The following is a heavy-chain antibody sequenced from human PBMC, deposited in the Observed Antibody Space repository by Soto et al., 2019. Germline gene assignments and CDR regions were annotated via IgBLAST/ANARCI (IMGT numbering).Heavy chain of an antibody. Sequence: PGGSLRLSCAASGFTFSSYSMNWVRQAPGKGLEWVSSISSSSSYIYYADSVEGRFTISRDNAKNSLYLQMNSLRAEDTAVYYCARDITMIVVATYYYYGMDVWGQGTTVTVSS. CDR3: ARDITMIVVATYYYYGMDV. CDR1: GFTFSSYS. D-gene: IGHD3-22*01. J-gene: IGHJ6*02. CDR2: ISSSSSYI. V-gene: IGHV3-21*01.